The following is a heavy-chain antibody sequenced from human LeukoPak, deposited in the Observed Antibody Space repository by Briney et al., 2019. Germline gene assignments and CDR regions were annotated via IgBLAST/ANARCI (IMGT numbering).Heavy chain of an antibody. V-gene: IGHV3-33*01. J-gene: IGHJ4*02. CDR2: IWYDGSNK. CDR3: ARDYGDHGEYFDY. Sequence: PGGSLRLSCAASGFTFSSYGMHWVRQAPGKGLEWAAVIWYDGSNKYYADSVKGRFTISRDNAKNSVYLQMNSLRDEDTAVYYCARDYGDHGEYFDYWGQGTLVTVSS. CDR1: GFTFSSYG. D-gene: IGHD4-17*01.